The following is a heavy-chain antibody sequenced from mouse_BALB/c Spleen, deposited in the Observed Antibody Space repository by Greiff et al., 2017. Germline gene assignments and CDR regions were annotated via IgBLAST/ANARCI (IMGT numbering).Heavy chain of an antibody. CDR3: ARGGGYGYDVNFDY. CDR2: ISSGGST. J-gene: IGHJ2*01. CDR1: GFTFSSYA. D-gene: IGHD2-2*01. Sequence: EVQLVESGGGLVKPGGSLKLSCAASGFTFSSYAMSWVRQTPEKRLEWVASISSGGSTYYPDSVKGRFTISSYNARNILYLQMSSLRSEDTAMYYCARGGGYGYDVNFDYRGQGTTLTVSS. V-gene: IGHV5-6-5*01.